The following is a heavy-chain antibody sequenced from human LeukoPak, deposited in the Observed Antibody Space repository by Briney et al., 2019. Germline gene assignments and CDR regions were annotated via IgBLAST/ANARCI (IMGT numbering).Heavy chain of an antibody. CDR1: GGSISSKSYY. J-gene: IGHJ4*02. CDR2: IHYSGST. Sequence: SETLSLTCTVSGGSISSKSYYWGRIRQPPGKGLEWIGNIHYSGSTYYNPSLKSRVTISEDTSKNQFSLKVSTVTAADTAVYYCARYDGSAFGFDYWGLGTLVTVSS. CDR3: ARYDGSAFGFDY. D-gene: IGHD3-22*01. V-gene: IGHV4-39*01.